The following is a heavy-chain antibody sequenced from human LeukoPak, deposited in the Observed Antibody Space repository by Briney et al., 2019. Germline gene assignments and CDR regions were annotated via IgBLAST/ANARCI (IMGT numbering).Heavy chain of an antibody. J-gene: IGHJ4*02. CDR1: GFTFSSTS. D-gene: IGHD6-19*01. V-gene: IGHV3-23*01. CDR2: TVGGGDGT. CDR3: ARKDLRYSSGCFDY. Sequence: PGGSLRLSCAASGFTFSSTSMSWVRQAPGKGLEWVAVTVGGGDGTYYADSVKGRFTISRDNAKNSLYLQMNSLRAEDTAVYYCARKDLRYSSGCFDYWGQGTLVTVSS.